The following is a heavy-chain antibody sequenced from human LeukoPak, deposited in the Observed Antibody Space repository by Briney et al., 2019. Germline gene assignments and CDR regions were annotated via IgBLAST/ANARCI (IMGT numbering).Heavy chain of an antibody. CDR2: INPNSGGT. V-gene: IGHV1-2*06. D-gene: IGHD6-13*01. CDR3: ANRLAAAGTLLFAY. Sequence: GASVKVSXKASGYTFTGYYMHWVRQAPGQGLEWMGRINPNSGGTNYAQKFQGRVTMTRDTSISTAYMELSRLRSDDTAVYYCANRLAAAGTLLFAYWGQGTLVTVSS. CDR1: GYTFTGYY. J-gene: IGHJ4*02.